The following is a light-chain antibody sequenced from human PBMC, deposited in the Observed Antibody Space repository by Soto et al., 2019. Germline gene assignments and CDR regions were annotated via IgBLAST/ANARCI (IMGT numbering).Light chain of an antibody. J-gene: IGKJ1*01. V-gene: IGKV3-15*01. Sequence: EIVMTQSPATLSVSPGERATLSCRASQSVSSNLAWYQQKPGQAPRLLIYGASTRATGIPARFSGSGSGTDFPLTISGLQSEDFEVYYCQQYNNWWTFGQGTKVEIK. CDR3: QQYNNWWT. CDR2: GAS. CDR1: QSVSSN.